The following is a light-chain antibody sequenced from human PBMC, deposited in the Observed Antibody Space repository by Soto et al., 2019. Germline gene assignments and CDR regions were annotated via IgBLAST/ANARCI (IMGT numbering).Light chain of an antibody. CDR3: SSYTTSNTRQIV. CDR2: DVS. CDR1: SSDVGGYNY. J-gene: IGLJ1*01. V-gene: IGLV2-14*03. Sequence: QPDLTQPASVSGSPGQSSTISCTSTSSDVGGYNYVSWYQHHPGKAPKLIIYDVSNRPSGVSIRFSGSKSDNTASLTISGLQPEDEADYHCSSYTTSNTRQIVFGTGTKVT.